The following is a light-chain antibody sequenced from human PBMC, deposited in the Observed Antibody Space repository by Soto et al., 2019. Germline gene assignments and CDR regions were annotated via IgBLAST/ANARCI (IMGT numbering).Light chain of an antibody. CDR1: SSDVGIYNY. Sequence: QSVLTQPASVSGSPGQSIAISCTGSSSDVGIYNYVSWYQQHPGKVPKLIIYEVNNRPSGVSNRFSGSKSGNTASLTISGLQAEDEADYYCSSYTTSSTRVFGTGTKV. CDR3: SSYTTSSTRV. CDR2: EVN. J-gene: IGLJ1*01. V-gene: IGLV2-14*01.